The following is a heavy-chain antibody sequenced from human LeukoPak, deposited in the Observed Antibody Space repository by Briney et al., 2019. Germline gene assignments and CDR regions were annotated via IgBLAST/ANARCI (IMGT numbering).Heavy chain of an antibody. J-gene: IGHJ3*02. CDR1: GYSFTTYW. V-gene: IGHV5-51*01. Sequence: GESLKISCKGSGYSFTTYWIAWVRQMPGKGLEWMGIIYPGDSDTSYSPSFQGQVTISADKSISTACLQWSSLKASDTAMYYCARLVFSGGDGGAFDIWGQGTMVTVSS. D-gene: IGHD4-23*01. CDR2: IYPGDSDT. CDR3: ARLVFSGGDGGAFDI.